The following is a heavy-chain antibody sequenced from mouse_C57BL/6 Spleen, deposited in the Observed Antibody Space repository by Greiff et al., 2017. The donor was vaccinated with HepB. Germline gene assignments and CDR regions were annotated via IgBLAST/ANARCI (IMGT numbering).Heavy chain of an antibody. Sequence: QVQLKESGAELVKPGASVKLSCKASGYTFTEYTIHWVKQRSGQGLEWIGWFYPGSGSIKYNEKFKDKATLTADKSSSTVYMELSRLTSEDSAVYFCARHEERRYYGSSPDMDYWGQGTSVTVSS. V-gene: IGHV1-62-2*01. CDR2: FYPGSGSI. J-gene: IGHJ4*01. D-gene: IGHD1-1*01. CDR1: GYTFTEYT. CDR3: ARHEERRYYGSSPDMDY.